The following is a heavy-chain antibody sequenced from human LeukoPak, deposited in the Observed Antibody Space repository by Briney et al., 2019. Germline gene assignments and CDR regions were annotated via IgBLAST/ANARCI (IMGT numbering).Heavy chain of an antibody. CDR3: ARVPIYYDTLANWFDP. CDR2: IIPIFGTA. CDR1: GYTFTSYG. J-gene: IGHJ5*02. D-gene: IGHD3-22*01. V-gene: IGHV1-69*06. Sequence: SVKVSCKASGYTFTSYGISWVRQAPGQGLEWMGGIIPIFGTANYAQKFQGRVTITADKSTSTAYMELSSLRSEDTAVYYCARVPIYYDTLANWFDPWGQGTLVTVSS.